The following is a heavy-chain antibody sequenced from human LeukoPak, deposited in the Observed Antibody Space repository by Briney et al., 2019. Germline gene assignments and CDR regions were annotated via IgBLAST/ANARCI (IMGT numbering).Heavy chain of an antibody. Sequence: GASVKVSCKASGFTFTSSAVQWVRQARGQRLEWIGWISAYNGNTNYAQKLQGRVTMTRNTSISTGYMELSSLRSEDTAVYYCARIIAAAGTVGFDYYYYGMDVWGQGTTVTVSS. CDR1: GFTFTSSA. CDR2: ISAYNGNT. D-gene: IGHD6-13*01. V-gene: IGHV1-58*01. CDR3: ARIIAAAGTVGFDYYYYGMDV. J-gene: IGHJ6*02.